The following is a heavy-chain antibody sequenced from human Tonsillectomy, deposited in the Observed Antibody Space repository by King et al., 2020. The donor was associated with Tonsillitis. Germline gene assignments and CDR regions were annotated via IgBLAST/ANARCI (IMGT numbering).Heavy chain of an antibody. J-gene: IGHJ4*02. Sequence: QLVQSGAEVKKPGAPVKISCKVSGYIFTDYYMHWVQQAPGKGLEWMGFVDPEDGEIIYAEKFQGRVTITADTSTDTAYMELSSLRSQDTAVYYCATGKRMGPTLNYFDYRGQGTLVTVAS. V-gene: IGHV1-69-2*01. CDR1: GYIFTDYY. D-gene: IGHD1-26*01. CDR3: ATGKRMGPTLNYFDY. CDR2: VDPEDGEI.